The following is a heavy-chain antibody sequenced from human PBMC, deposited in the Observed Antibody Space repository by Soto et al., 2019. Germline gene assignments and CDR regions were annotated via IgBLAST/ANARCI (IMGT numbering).Heavy chain of an antibody. Sequence: QVQLVQSGAEVKKPGSSVKVSCKASGGTFSSYAISWVRQAPGQGLEWMGGIIPIFGTANYAQEFQGRVTITADESTRTSYMELSSLRAEDTAVYYCARGGKITMVRGPNYYYYGMDVWGQGATVTVSS. CDR2: IIPIFGTA. CDR1: GGTFSSYA. D-gene: IGHD3-10*01. J-gene: IGHJ6*02. V-gene: IGHV1-69*01. CDR3: ARGGKITMVRGPNYYYYGMDV.